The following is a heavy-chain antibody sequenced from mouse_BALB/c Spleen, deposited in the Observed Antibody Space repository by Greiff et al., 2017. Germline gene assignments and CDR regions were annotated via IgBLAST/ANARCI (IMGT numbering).Heavy chain of an antibody. J-gene: IGHJ4*01. CDR3: ARRDYYGSSDAMDY. CDR2: ISSGGSYT. D-gene: IGHD1-1*01. CDR1: GFTFSSYG. Sequence: DVKLVESGGDLVKPGGSLKLSCAASGFTFSSYGMSWVRQTPDKRLEWVATISSGGSYTYYPDSVKGRFTISRDNAKNTLYLQMSSLKSEDTAMYYCARRDYYGSSDAMDYWGQGTSVTVSS. V-gene: IGHV5-6*02.